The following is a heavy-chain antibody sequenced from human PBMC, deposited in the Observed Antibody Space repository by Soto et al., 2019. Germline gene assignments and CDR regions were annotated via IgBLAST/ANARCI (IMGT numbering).Heavy chain of an antibody. CDR1: GYTFTNYR. CDR3: ARHRTTSRFNGMDV. Sequence: GESLKISCKASGYTFTNYRIGWVRQMPGKGLEWMGLIYPADSDTTYSPSFQGQVSISADRSIRSAFLQWSSLKASDTAIYYCARHRTTSRFNGMDVWGQGTTVTVSS. CDR2: IYPADSDT. D-gene: IGHD2-2*01. V-gene: IGHV5-51*01. J-gene: IGHJ6*02.